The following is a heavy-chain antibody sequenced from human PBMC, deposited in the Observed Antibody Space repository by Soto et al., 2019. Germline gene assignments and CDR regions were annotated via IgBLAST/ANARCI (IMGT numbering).Heavy chain of an antibody. V-gene: IGHV1-69*13. CDR2: IIPIFGTA. CDR3: ARDRHYYDCSGYSTWDAFDI. Sequence: VXASCKASGGTCSIYTISWVRQAPGQGLEGMGGIIPIFGTANYAQKFQSRVTITADESTSTAYMELSSLRSEETAVYYWARDRHYYDCSGYSTWDAFDIWGQGTMVTVSS. CDR1: GGTCSIYT. D-gene: IGHD3-22*01. J-gene: IGHJ3*02.